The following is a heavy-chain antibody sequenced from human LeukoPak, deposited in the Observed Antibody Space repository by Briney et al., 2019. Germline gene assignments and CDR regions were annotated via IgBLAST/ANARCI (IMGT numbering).Heavy chain of an antibody. J-gene: IGHJ4*02. CDR1: GGSISGYH. Sequence: SETLSLPCTVSGGSISGYHWSWIRQPPGKGLEWIGSVSYSGSTNYNPSLKTRVTISVDTSKIQFSLKVGSVAAADTAVYYCARDRPYYFGSGNYYSFDTWGQGTLVTVSS. V-gene: IGHV4-59*01. D-gene: IGHD3-10*01. CDR3: ARDRPYYFGSGNYYSFDT. CDR2: VSYSGST.